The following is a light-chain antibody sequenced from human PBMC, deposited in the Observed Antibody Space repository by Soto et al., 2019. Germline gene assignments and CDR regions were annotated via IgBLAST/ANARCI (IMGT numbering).Light chain of an antibody. J-gene: IGKJ1*01. V-gene: IGKV3-20*01. CDR2: GAS. Sequence: EIVLTQSPGTLSLSPGERATLSCRASQSVSNNYLAWYQQKPGQAPRLLIYGASTRATGIPVRFSASGSGTDFTLTISRLEPEDFAVYYCQQYGSSPRTFGQGTKVDIK. CDR3: QQYGSSPRT. CDR1: QSVSNNY.